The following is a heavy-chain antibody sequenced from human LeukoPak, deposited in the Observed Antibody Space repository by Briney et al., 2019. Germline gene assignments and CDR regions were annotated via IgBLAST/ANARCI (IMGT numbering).Heavy chain of an antibody. J-gene: IGHJ4*02. Sequence: GGSLRLSCAASGFAFSSYAMHWVRQAPGKGLEWVAVISYDGSNKYYADSVKGRFTISRDNSKNTLYLQMNSLRAEDTAVYYCARDNGFLEWLFRHWGQGTLVTVSS. CDR2: ISYDGSNK. CDR1: GFAFSSYA. V-gene: IGHV3-30*01. CDR3: ARDNGFLEWLFRH. D-gene: IGHD3-3*01.